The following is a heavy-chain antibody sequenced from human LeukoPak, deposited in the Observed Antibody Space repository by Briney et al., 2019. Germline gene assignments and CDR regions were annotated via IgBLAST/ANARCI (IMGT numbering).Heavy chain of an antibody. Sequence: PSETLSLTCTVSGGSISSSYYYWGWIRQPPGKGLEWIGSIYYTGSTYYNPSLKSRVTISVDTSKNQFSLKLSSVTAADTAVYYCARFGYAAYWGQGTLVTVSS. V-gene: IGHV4-39*01. CDR1: GGSISSSYYY. CDR3: ARFGYAAY. D-gene: IGHD5-12*01. J-gene: IGHJ4*02. CDR2: IYYTGST.